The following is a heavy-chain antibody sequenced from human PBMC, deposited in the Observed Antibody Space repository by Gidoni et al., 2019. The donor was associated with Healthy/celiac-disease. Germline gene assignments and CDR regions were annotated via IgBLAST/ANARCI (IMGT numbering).Heavy chain of an antibody. D-gene: IGHD3-3*01. CDR1: GFTFSSYA. CDR2: ISGSGGST. J-gene: IGHJ5*02. Sequence: EVQLLESGGGVVQPGGSLRLSCAASGFTFSSYAMSWVRQAPGKGREWVSGISGSGGSTYYADSVKGRFTISRDNSKNALYLQMNSLRAEDTAVYYCAKTPPFWSGYPPWFDPWGQGTLVTVSS. CDR3: AKTPPFWSGYPPWFDP. V-gene: IGHV3-23*01.